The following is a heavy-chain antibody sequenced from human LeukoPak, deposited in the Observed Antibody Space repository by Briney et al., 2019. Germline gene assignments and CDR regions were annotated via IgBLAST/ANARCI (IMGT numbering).Heavy chain of an antibody. V-gene: IGHV3-30*02. CDR3: AKGWRYSYGIDY. D-gene: IGHD5-18*01. CDR2: IRYDGSNK. CDR1: GFTFSSYG. J-gene: IGHJ4*02. Sequence: GGSLRLSCAASGFTFSSYGMHWVRQAPGKGLEWVAFIRYDGSNKYYADSVKGRFTISRDNSKNTLYLQMNSLRAEDTAVYYCAKGWRYSYGIDYWGQGTLVTVSS.